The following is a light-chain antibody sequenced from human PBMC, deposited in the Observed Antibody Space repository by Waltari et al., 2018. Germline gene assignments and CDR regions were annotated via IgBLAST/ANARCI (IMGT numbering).Light chain of an antibody. J-gene: IGKJ2*01. CDR2: WAS. CDR1: QTLLYSSNNKTY. V-gene: IGKV4-1*01. Sequence: DIAMTQSPDSMAVSLGERATINCKSTQTLLYSSNNKTYLAWYQQKRGQPPRLLFYWASTRESGVPDRFSGSGSRTDVTLTITNLQAEDVAVYFCHQYFNTPYTFGQGTQLEIK. CDR3: HQYFNTPYT.